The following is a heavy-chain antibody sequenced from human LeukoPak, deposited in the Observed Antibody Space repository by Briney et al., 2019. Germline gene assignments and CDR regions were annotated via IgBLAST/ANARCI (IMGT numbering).Heavy chain of an antibody. D-gene: IGHD3-22*01. Sequence: GGSLRLSCAASGLTFSSYWMSWVRQAPGEGLEWVANIKQDGSERNYVESVKGRFTISRDNAKNSLYLQMNSLRAEDTAVYYCARAALTYYYGSSAYGWGQGTPVTVSS. CDR3: ARAALTYYYGSSAYG. CDR2: IKQDGSER. J-gene: IGHJ4*02. CDR1: GLTFSSYW. V-gene: IGHV3-7*02.